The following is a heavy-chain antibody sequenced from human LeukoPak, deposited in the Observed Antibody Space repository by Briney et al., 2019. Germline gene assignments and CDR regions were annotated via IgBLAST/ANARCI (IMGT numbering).Heavy chain of an antibody. CDR1: GFTFSSYN. CDR2: ISSSSSYI. CDR3: AREGSWSRRYYFDY. D-gene: IGHD6-13*01. J-gene: IGHJ4*02. Sequence: GGSLRLSCAASGFTFSSYNMNWVRQAPGRGLEWVSSISSSSSYIYYADSVKGRFTISRDNAKNSLFLQMNSLRVEDTAVYYCAREGSWSRRYYFDYWGQGTLVTVSS. V-gene: IGHV3-21*04.